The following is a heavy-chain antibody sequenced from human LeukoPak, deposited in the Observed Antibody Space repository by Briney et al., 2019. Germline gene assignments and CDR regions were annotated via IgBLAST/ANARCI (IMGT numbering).Heavy chain of an antibody. CDR3: AKTARQAAWFGDYY. CDR2: IRGSGERT. CDR1: GFTFNNFA. V-gene: IGHV3-23*01. D-gene: IGHD3-10*01. Sequence: GGSLRLSCAAPGFTFNNFAMTWVRQAPGKGLEWVSTIRGSGERTYYADSVKGRFAISRDNSKNRVYLQMNSLRAEDTAVYYCAKTARQAAWFGDYYWGQGTLVTVSS. J-gene: IGHJ4*02.